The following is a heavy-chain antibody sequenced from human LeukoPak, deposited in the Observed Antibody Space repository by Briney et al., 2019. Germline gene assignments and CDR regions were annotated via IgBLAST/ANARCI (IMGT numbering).Heavy chain of an antibody. CDR2: ISGSGGST. CDR1: GFTFDDYA. Sequence: GGSLRLSCAASGFTFDDYAMSWVRQTPGKGLEWVSAISGSGGSTYYADSVKGRFTISRDNSKNTLYLQMNSLRAEDTAVYYCAQGAYAVVPAALGDYWGQGTLVTVSS. V-gene: IGHV3-23*01. CDR3: AQGAYAVVPAALGDY. J-gene: IGHJ4*02. D-gene: IGHD2-2*01.